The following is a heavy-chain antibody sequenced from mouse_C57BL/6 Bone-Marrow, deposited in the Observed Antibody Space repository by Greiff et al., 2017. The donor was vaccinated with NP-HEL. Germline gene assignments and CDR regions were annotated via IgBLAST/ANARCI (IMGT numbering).Heavy chain of an antibody. CDR1: GYTFTDYE. Sequence: QVQLQQSGAELVRPGASVTLSCKASGYTFTDYEMHWVKQTPVHGLEWIGAIDPETGGTAYNQKFTGKAILTADKSSSTAYMELRSLTSEDSAVYYCTRWIITTVVAAMDYWGQGTSVTVSS. D-gene: IGHD1-1*01. CDR2: IDPETGGT. V-gene: IGHV1-15*01. CDR3: TRWIITTVVAAMDY. J-gene: IGHJ4*01.